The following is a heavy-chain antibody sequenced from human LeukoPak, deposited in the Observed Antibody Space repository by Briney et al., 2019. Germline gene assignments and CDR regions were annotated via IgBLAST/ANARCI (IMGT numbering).Heavy chain of an antibody. CDR2: IKQDGGEK. D-gene: IGHD6-25*01. CDR1: GFSFSDYH. J-gene: IGHJ4*02. Sequence: GGSLRLSCAGSGFSFSDYHMSWIRQAPGKGLEWVANIKQDGGEKYYVDSVKGRFTISRDNAKNSLYLQMNSLRADDTAVYYCARDPYNSASRWGQGTLVTVSS. CDR3: ARDPYNSASR. V-gene: IGHV3-7*03.